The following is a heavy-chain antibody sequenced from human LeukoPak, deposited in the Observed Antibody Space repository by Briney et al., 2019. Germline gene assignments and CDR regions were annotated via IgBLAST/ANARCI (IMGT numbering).Heavy chain of an antibody. CDR2: ISGSGGST. D-gene: IGHD3-3*01. CDR3: AHTEYYDQNWFDP. CDR1: GFTFSTYA. Sequence: GGSLRLSCAASGFTFSTYAMSWVRQAPGKGLEWVSSISGSGGSTYYADSVKGRFTISRDNSKNTLYLQMNSLRAEDTAVYYCAHTEYYDQNWFDPWGQGTLVTVSS. J-gene: IGHJ5*02. V-gene: IGHV3-23*01.